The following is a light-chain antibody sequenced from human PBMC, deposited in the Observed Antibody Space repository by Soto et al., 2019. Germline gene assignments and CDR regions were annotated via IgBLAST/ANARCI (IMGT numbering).Light chain of an antibody. Sequence: QSALTQPASVSGSPGQSITISCTVTSSDVGGYNYVSWYQQHPGKAPKLMIYEVSNRPSGVSNRFSGSKSGNTASLTISGLQAEDEADYYCSSYTSSSTPVVFGGGTQLTVL. CDR2: EVS. CDR1: SSDVGGYNY. V-gene: IGLV2-14*01. J-gene: IGLJ2*01. CDR3: SSYTSSSTPVV.